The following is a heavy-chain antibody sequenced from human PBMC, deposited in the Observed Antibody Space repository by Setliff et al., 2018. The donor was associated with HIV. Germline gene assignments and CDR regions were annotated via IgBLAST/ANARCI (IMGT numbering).Heavy chain of an antibody. V-gene: IGHV1-8*01. CDR1: GHTFTSYD. CDR3: ASSWSRVPYYGLDV. J-gene: IGHJ6*02. CDR2: MNPNSGNT. Sequence: ASVKVSCKASGHTFTSYDINWVRQATGRGLEWMGWMNPNSGNTGYAQKFQGRVTMTRNTSISTAYMELSSPRSEDSAVYYCASSWSRVPYYGLDVWGQGTTVTVSS. D-gene: IGHD6-13*01.